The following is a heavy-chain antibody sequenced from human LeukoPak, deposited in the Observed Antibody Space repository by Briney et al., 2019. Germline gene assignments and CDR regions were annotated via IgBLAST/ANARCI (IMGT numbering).Heavy chain of an antibody. J-gene: IGHJ1*01. D-gene: IGHD1-26*01. CDR1: GFTFGDYA. Sequence: GSLRLSCTASGFTFGDYAMSWVRQAPGKGLEWVGFIRSKAYGGTTEYAASVKGRFTISRDDSKSIAYLQMNSLKTEDTAVYYCTRAGDAEYFQHWGQGTLVTVSS. CDR3: TRAGDAEYFQH. V-gene: IGHV3-49*04. CDR2: IRSKAYGGTT.